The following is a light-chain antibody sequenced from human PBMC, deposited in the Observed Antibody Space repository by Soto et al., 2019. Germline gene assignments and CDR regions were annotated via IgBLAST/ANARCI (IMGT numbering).Light chain of an antibody. V-gene: IGKV3-20*01. J-gene: IGKJ2*01. CDR1: QSVSSSY. Sequence: EIVLTQSPGTLSLSPGERATLSCRASQSVSSSYLAWYQQKPGQAPRLLIYGASSRATGIPDRFSGGGTGTDFTLTISRLEPEDFAMYYCQHYGRSPQFGQGTKLEIK. CDR3: QHYGRSPQ. CDR2: GAS.